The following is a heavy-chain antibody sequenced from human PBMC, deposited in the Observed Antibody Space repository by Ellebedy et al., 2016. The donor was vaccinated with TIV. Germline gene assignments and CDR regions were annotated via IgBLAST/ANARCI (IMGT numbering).Heavy chain of an antibody. Sequence: SVKVSCXASGGTFSSYAISWVRQAPGQGLEWMGGIIPIFGTANYAQKFQGRVTITADESTSTAYMELSSLRSEDTAVYYCARGGSGSYYTGESLSMDDWGQGTTVTVSS. CDR3: ARGGSGSYYTGESLSMDD. J-gene: IGHJ6*02. CDR1: GGTFSSYA. V-gene: IGHV1-69*13. CDR2: IIPIFGTA. D-gene: IGHD1-26*01.